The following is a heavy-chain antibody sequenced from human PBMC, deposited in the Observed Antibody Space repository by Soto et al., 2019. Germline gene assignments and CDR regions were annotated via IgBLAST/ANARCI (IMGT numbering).Heavy chain of an antibody. J-gene: IGHJ5*02. CDR2: IYYSGST. Sequence: SETLSLTCTVSGGSISSYYWSWIRQPPGKGLEWIGYIYYSGSTYYNPSLKSRVTISVDTSKNQFSLKLSSVTAADTAVYYCARERPDGSRLAPWGQGTPVPVSS. D-gene: IGHD6-13*01. V-gene: IGHV4-59*12. CDR3: ARERPDGSRLAP. CDR1: GGSISSYY.